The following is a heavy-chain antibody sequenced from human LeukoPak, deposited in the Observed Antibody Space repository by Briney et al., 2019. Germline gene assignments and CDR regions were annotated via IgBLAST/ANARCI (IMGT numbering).Heavy chain of an antibody. J-gene: IGHJ4*02. CDR2: ISNNGGYT. V-gene: IGHV3-23*01. CDR1: GFTFSSSA. Sequence: GGSLRLSCAASGFTFSSSAMSWVRQAPGKGLEWVSAISNNGGYTYFASSVKGRFTIFRDNSKNTLYLEMNSLRAEDTAIYYCAKGYGGKFFYFDYWGQGTLVTVSS. CDR3: AKGYGGKFFYFDY. D-gene: IGHD4-23*01.